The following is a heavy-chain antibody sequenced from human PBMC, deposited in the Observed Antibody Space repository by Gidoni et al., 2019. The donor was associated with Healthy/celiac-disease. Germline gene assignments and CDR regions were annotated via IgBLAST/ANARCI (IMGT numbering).Heavy chain of an antibody. D-gene: IGHD4-17*01. CDR1: GFTFRSYG. CDR3: AKDRSYGDYEPFDY. V-gene: IGHV3-30*18. CDR2: ISYDGSNK. Sequence: QVQLVESGGGVVQPGRSLRLSCAASGFTFRSYGMHWVRQAPGKGLEWVAVISYDGSNKYYADSVKGRFTISRDNSKNTLYLQMNSLRAEDTAVYYCAKDRSYGDYEPFDYWGQGTLVTVSS. J-gene: IGHJ4*02.